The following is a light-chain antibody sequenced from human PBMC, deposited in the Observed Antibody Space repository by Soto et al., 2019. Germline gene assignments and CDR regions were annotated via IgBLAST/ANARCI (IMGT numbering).Light chain of an antibody. J-gene: IGLJ1*01. CDR3: SSYTSTTPCV. CDR2: EVS. Sequence: QSALTQPASVSGSPGQSITISCTGTSSDVGGYNYVSWYQQHPGKAPKLMIYEVSNRPSGVSNRFSGSKSGNTASLTISGLQAEYEADYYCSSYTSTTPCVFGTGTKVTVL. V-gene: IGLV2-14*01. CDR1: SSDVGGYNY.